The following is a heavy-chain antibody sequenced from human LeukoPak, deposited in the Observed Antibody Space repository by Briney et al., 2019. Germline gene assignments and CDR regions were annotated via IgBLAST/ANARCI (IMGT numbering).Heavy chain of an antibody. CDR2: IFLDDSQI. D-gene: IGHD2-21*01. J-gene: IGHJ4*02. CDR1: DHTLNIYW. Sequence: GESLKISCKESDHTLNIYWTAWVRQMPGRGLEWMGIIFLDDSQIEYNPSFQGQITISADKSVKTAYLQWDSLQTSDTALYYCATSTYSVAAHIDYWGQGTPVTVST. CDR3: ATSTYSVAAHIDY. V-gene: IGHV5-51*01.